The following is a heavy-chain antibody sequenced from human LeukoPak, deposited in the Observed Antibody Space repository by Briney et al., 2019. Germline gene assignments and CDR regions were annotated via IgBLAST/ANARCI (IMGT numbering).Heavy chain of an antibody. D-gene: IGHD2-21*02. Sequence: SVKVSCKASGGTFSSYAISWVRQAPGQGLEWMGRIIPILGIANYAQKFQGRVTITADKSTSTAYMELSSLRSEDTAVYYCARDSAYCGGDCYSSPWVYYYYYYGMDVWGQGTTVTVSS. CDR1: GGTFSSYA. CDR2: IIPILGIA. J-gene: IGHJ6*02. CDR3: ARDSAYCGGDCYSSPWVYYYYYYGMDV. V-gene: IGHV1-69*04.